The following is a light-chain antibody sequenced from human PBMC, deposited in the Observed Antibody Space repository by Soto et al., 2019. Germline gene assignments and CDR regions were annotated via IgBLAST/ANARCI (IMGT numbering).Light chain of an antibody. CDR1: QNIYNH. CDR3: QQRSVCPLT. V-gene: IGKV3-11*01. CDR2: DAA. Sequence: EIVWTQSPATLSFAPGERTTLSCRARQNIYNHLAWYQPKPGQAPRLLIYDAASRATGVPARFSGSGSGTHFILTINSLEPEDFAVYYCQQRSVCPLTFGQGTEVE. J-gene: IGKJ1*01.